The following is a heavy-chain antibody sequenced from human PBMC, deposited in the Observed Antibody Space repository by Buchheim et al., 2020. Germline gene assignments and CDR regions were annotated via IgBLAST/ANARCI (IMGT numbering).Heavy chain of an antibody. D-gene: IGHD4-17*01. J-gene: IGHJ2*01. CDR1: GFTVRTNY. CDR3: AFPLGGDYDIWYFDL. CDR2: ISGSGGST. V-gene: IGHV3-23*04. Sequence: EVQLVESGGGLVQPGGSLRLSCAASGFTVRTNYMSWVRQAPGKGLEWVSAISGSGGSTYYADSVKGRFTISRDNSKNTLYLQMNSLRAEDTAVYYCAFPLGGDYDIWYFDLWGRGTL.